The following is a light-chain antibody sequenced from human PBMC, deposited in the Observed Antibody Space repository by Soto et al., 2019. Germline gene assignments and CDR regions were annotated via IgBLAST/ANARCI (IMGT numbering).Light chain of an antibody. J-gene: IGKJ5*01. CDR3: QQRSNWPT. CDR2: DAS. Sequence: EIVLTQSPATLSLSPGERATLSCRASQSVNSYLAWYQQKPGQAPRLLIYDASNRATGIPARSSGSGSGTDFTLTISSLEPEDFAVYYCQQRSNWPTFGQGTRLEIK. CDR1: QSVNSY. V-gene: IGKV3-11*01.